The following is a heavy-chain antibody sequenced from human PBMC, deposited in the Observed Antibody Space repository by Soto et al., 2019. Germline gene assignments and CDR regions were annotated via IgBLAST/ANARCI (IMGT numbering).Heavy chain of an antibody. CDR1: GFTLTNDN. J-gene: IGHJ4*02. D-gene: IGHD3-22*01. CDR2: ISSRSTFI. CDR3: ARDPPLSMIVVVGVDDF. V-gene: IGHV3-21*06. Sequence: GESLKISCTVLGFTLTNDNMNWVRQAPGKGLEWVSSISSRSTFINYADSVKGRFTISRDNDKGLVYLQMNSLRAEDTAVYYCARDPPLSMIVVVGVDDFWGQGTLVTVSS.